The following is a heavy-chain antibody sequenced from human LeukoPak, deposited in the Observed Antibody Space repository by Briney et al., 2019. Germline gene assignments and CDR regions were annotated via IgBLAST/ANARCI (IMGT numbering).Heavy chain of an antibody. Sequence: GGSLRLSCAASVFPVSSYYMRWVRQAPGKGLEWVSVIYSGGSTFYADSVKGQFTISRHSSKNTMYLQMNSLRAEDTAMYYCATSAGEDFDHWGQGTLVTVSS. CDR1: VFPVSSYY. CDR2: IYSGGST. CDR3: ATSAGEDFDH. V-gene: IGHV3-53*04. D-gene: IGHD3-10*01. J-gene: IGHJ4*02.